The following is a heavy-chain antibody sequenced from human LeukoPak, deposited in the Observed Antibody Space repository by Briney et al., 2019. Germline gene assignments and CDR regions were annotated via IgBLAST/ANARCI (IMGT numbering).Heavy chain of an antibody. CDR1: GESINNYY. D-gene: IGHD2/OR15-2a*01. Sequence: ASGTLSLTCTVSGESINNYYWTWIRQPPGKGLEWIGYIYYIGSTNYNPSLKSRVTISADMSKNQFSLKLSSVTAADTAVYYCAREDSTLGIDYWGQGTLVTVSS. V-gene: IGHV4-59*01. J-gene: IGHJ4*02. CDR3: AREDSTLGIDY. CDR2: IYYIGST.